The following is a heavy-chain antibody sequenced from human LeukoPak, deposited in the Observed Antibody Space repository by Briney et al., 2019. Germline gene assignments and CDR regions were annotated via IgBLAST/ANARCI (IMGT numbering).Heavy chain of an antibody. CDR3: ARGRRVVLRYFDY. J-gene: IGHJ4*02. V-gene: IGHV4-38-2*02. CDR1: GYSISSGYY. CDR2: INHSGST. D-gene: IGHD3-9*01. Sequence: SETLSLTCTVSGYSISSGYYWSWIRQPPGKGLEWIGEINHSGSTNYNPSLKSRVTISVDTSKNQFSLKLGSVTAADTAVYHCARGRRVVLRYFDYWGQGTLVTVSS.